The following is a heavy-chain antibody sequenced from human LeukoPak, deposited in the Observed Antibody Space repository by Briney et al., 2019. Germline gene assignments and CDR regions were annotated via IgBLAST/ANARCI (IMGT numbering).Heavy chain of an antibody. CDR3: ARDLHPRLTGYFDY. D-gene: IGHD3-16*01. Sequence: GGSLRLSCAASGFTFSSYSMNWVRQAPGKGLEWVSSISSSSSYIYYADSVKGRFTISRDNAKNSLYLQMNSLRAEDTAVYYCARDLHPRLTGYFDYWGQGTVVTVSS. CDR1: GFTFSSYS. V-gene: IGHV3-21*01. J-gene: IGHJ4*02. CDR2: ISSSSSYI.